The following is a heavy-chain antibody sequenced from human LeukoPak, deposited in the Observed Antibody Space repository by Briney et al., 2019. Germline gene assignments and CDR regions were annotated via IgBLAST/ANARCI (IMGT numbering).Heavy chain of an antibody. CDR2: FDPEDGET. V-gene: IGHV1-24*01. CDR1: GYTLTELS. Sequence: ASVKVSCKVSGYTLTELSMHWVRQAPGKGLEWMGGFDPEDGETIYAQKFQGRVTMTEDTSTDTAYMELSRLRSEDTAVYYCAKSLGGDYYYYKMDVWGQATTVTVSS. J-gene: IGHJ6*02. CDR3: AKSLGGDYYYYKMDV. D-gene: IGHD4-17*01.